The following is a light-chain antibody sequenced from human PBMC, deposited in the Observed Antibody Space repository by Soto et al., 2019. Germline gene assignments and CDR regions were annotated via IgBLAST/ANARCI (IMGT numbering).Light chain of an antibody. CDR1: QSVSSD. CDR2: GAS. J-gene: IGKJ1*01. V-gene: IGKV3D-15*01. CDR3: QQYNIWPPWT. Sequence: EKVMTQSPATLSVSPGERATLSCRASQSVSSDLAWYQQKPGQAPRLLIYGASSRATGIPDRFSGSGSGTDFTLTISRLEPEDFAVYYCQQYNIWPPWTFGQGTKVDIK.